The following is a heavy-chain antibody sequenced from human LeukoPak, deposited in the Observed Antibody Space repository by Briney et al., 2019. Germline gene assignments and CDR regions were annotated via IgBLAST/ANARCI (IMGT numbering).Heavy chain of an antibody. J-gene: IGHJ4*02. V-gene: IGHV3-30*02. CDR2: IRYDGSNK. D-gene: IGHD1-26*01. Sequence: GGSLRLSCAASGFTFSGYGMHWVCQAPGKGLEWVAFIRYDGSNKYYADSVKGRFSISRDNSKNTLYLQMNSLGPEDTAVYYCAKDQLGGSYAKGFFDYWGQGTLVTVSS. CDR3: AKDQLGGSYAKGFFDY. CDR1: GFTFSGYG.